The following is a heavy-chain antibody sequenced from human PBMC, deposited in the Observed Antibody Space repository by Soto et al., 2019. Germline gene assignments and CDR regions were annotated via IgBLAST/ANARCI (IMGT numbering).Heavy chain of an antibody. CDR3: ARRVGTGYCSGGSCSPSFDY. CDR1: GGSFSGYY. Sequence: SETLSLTCAVYGGSFSGYYWRWIRQPPGKGLEWIGEINHSGSTNYNPSLKSRVTISVDTSKNQFSLKLSSVTAADTAVYYCARRVGTGYCSGGSCSPSFDYWGQGTLVTVSS. J-gene: IGHJ4*02. CDR2: INHSGST. D-gene: IGHD2-15*01. V-gene: IGHV4-34*01.